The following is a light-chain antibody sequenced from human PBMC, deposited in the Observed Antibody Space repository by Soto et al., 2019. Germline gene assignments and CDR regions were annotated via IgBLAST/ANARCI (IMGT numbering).Light chain of an antibody. J-gene: IGLJ3*02. CDR2: EAI. Sequence: QSASVSGSLGQSITVSCTGTISDVGSYNLVSWYQHHPDKAPKLMIYEAIKRPSGISSRFSGSKSGNTASLTISGLQAEDEADYYCCSYAGGYTWVFGGGTKLTVL. V-gene: IGLV2-23*01. CDR3: CSYAGGYTWV. CDR1: ISDVGSYNL.